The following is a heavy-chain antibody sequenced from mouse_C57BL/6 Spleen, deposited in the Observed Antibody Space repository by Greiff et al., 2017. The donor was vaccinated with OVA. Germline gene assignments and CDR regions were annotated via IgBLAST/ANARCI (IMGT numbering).Heavy chain of an antibody. CDR2: LYPSDSET. CDR1: GYTFTSYW. J-gene: IGHJ4*01. V-gene: IGHV1-61*01. Sequence: QVQLQQPGAELVRPGSSVKLSCKASGYTFTSYWMDWVKQRPGQGLEWIGNLYPSDSETHYNQKFKDKATLTVDKSSSTAYMQLSSLTSEDSAVYYCARYYGYAMDYWGQGTSVTVSS. CDR3: ARYYGYAMDY. D-gene: IGHD1-1*02.